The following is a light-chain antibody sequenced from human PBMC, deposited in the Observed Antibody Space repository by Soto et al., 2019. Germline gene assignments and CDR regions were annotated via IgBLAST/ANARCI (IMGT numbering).Light chain of an antibody. Sequence: DIQMTQSPSTLSASVGDRVTITCRASQSISTWLAWYQQKPGKAPRLLIYRASTLESGVPSRFTGSGSGTNFTLTINTLQPEDFGSYYCQQSYSTPITFGQGTRLEIK. J-gene: IGKJ5*01. CDR2: RAS. CDR1: QSISTW. V-gene: IGKV1-5*03. CDR3: QQSYSTPIT.